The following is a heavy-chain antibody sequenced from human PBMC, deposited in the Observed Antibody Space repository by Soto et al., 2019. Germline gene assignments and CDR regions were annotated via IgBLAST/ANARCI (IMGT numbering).Heavy chain of an antibody. CDR1: GFTFSSYG. J-gene: IGHJ4*02. D-gene: IGHD3-22*01. Sequence: GGSLRLSCAASGFTFSSYGMHWVRQAPGKGLEWVAVISYDGSNKYYADSVKGRFTISRDNSKNTLYLRMNSLRADDTAVYYCAKGIVVVRGYYFNYWGQGTLVTVSS. CDR3: AKGIVVVRGYYFNY. V-gene: IGHV3-30*18. CDR2: ISYDGSNK.